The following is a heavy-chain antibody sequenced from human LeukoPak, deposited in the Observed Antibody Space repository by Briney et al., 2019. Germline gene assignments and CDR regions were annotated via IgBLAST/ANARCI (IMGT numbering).Heavy chain of an antibody. D-gene: IGHD4-17*01. J-gene: IGHJ4*02. CDR1: GFTFSSYA. V-gene: IGHV3-23*01. Sequence: GGSLRLSCAASGFTFSSYAMSWVRQASGKGLEWVSAISGSGGSTYYADSVKGRFTISRDNSKNTLYLQMNSLRAEDTAVYYCAGGGYGDYYYFDYWGQGTLVTVSS. CDR3: AGGGYGDYYYFDY. CDR2: ISGSGGST.